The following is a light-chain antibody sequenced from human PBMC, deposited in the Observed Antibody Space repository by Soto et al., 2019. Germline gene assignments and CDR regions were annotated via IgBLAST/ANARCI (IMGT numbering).Light chain of an antibody. J-gene: IGKJ2*01. CDR3: QQYNSRPTYT. CDR2: GAS. Sequence: EIVMTQSPATLPVSPGERATLSCRASQSVSSNLAWYQHKPGQAPRLLIYGASTRATGIPARFSGSGSETEFTLTISSLQSEDFAVYYCQQYNSRPTYTFGQGTKLEIK. V-gene: IGKV3-15*01. CDR1: QSVSSN.